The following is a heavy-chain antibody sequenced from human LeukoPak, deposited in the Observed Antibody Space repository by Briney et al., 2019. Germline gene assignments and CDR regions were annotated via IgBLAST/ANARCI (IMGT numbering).Heavy chain of an antibody. D-gene: IGHD3-10*01. V-gene: IGHV7-4-1*02. CDR2: INTNTGNP. CDR1: GGTFSSYA. CDR3: ARSGGSGSYYARYYYYYMDV. Sequence: ASVKVSCKASGGTFSSYAMNWVRQAPGQGLEWMGWINTNTGNPTYAQGFTGRFVFSLDTSVSTAYLQISSLKAEDTAVYYCARSGGSGSYYARYYYYYMDVWGKGTTVTVSS. J-gene: IGHJ6*03.